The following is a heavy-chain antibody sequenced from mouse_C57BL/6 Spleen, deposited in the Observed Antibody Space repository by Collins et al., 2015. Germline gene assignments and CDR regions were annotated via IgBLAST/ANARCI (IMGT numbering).Heavy chain of an antibody. V-gene: IGHV1-53*01. J-gene: IGHJ4*01. CDR3: ARPHFYYDYYYYAMDY. D-gene: IGHD2-4*01. CDR1: GYTFTSYW. CDR2: INPSNGGT. Sequence: QVQLQQPGTELVKPGASVKLSCKASGYTFTSYWMHWVKQRPGQGLEWIGNINPSNGGTNYNEKFKSKATLTVDKSSSTAYMQLSSLTSEDSAVYYCARPHFYYDYYYYAMDYWGQGTSVTVSS.